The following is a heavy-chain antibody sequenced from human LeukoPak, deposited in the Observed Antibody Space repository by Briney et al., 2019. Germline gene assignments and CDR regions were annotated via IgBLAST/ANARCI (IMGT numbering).Heavy chain of an antibody. Sequence: PGGSLRLSCAASGFTFSSYAMSWVRQAPGKGLEWVSAISGSGGSTYYADSVKGRFTISRDNSKNTLYLQMNSLRAEDTAVYKCVKCPEVAVAAHCEYWGQGTLVTVSS. D-gene: IGHD6-19*01. CDR3: VKCPEVAVAAHCEY. J-gene: IGHJ4*02. CDR2: ISGSGGST. V-gene: IGHV3-23*01. CDR1: GFTFSSYA.